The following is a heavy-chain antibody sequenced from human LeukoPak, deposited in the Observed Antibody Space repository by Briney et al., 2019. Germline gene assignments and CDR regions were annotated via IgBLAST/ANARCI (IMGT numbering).Heavy chain of an antibody. CDR1: GYTFTSYG. D-gene: IGHD6-6*01. CDR3: ARDQQLAGAFDI. Sequence: ASVKVSCKASGYTFTSYGISWVRQAPGQGLEWMGWISAYNGNKNYAQKLQGRVTMTTDTSTSTAYMELRSLRSDDTAVYYCARDQQLAGAFDIWGQGTMVTVSS. CDR2: ISAYNGNK. J-gene: IGHJ3*02. V-gene: IGHV1-18*01.